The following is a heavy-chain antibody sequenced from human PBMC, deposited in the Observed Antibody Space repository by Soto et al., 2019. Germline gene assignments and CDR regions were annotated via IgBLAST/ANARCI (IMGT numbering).Heavy chain of an antibody. CDR1: GFTFRRYW. CDR3: ERVGDRGCYLGPFDY. Sequence: EVQVVESGGGLVQPGGSLRLSCAASGFTFRRYWMHWVRQSQGKGLMWVSRIDSDGSTTQYEDSVRGRFTISRDNAQNTLFRQMETQRAAATGVNCCERVGDRGCYLGPFDYWGQGSLGTVCS. CDR2: IDSDGSTT. D-gene: IGHD2-21*01. V-gene: IGHV3-74*03. J-gene: IGHJ4*02.